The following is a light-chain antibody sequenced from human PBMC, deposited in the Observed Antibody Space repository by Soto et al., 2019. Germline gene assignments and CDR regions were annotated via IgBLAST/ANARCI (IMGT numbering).Light chain of an antibody. V-gene: IGKV1-39*01. J-gene: IGKJ2*01. Sequence: DIRMAQSPSSLSASVGDRVTITCRASQSISGQLNWFQQRPGKGPKLLVFAASGVQSGVPSRFSGSRSGTNFSLTISSLQPEDSATYYCQQIYSFPQTFGQGTKLEIK. CDR1: QSISGQ. CDR2: AAS. CDR3: QQIYSFPQT.